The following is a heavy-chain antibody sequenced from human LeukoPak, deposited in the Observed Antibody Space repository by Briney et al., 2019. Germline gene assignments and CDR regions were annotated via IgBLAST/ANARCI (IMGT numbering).Heavy chain of an antibody. J-gene: IGHJ3*02. V-gene: IGHV3-21*01. CDR3: ARDSSPGIGDAFDI. D-gene: IGHD6-13*01. Sequence: PGGSLRLSCAASGFTFSSYSMNWVRQAPGKGLEWVSSISSSSSYIYHADSVKGRFTISRDNAKNSLHLQMNSLRAEDTAVYYCARDSSPGIGDAFDIWGQGTMVTVSS. CDR2: ISSSSSYI. CDR1: GFTFSSYS.